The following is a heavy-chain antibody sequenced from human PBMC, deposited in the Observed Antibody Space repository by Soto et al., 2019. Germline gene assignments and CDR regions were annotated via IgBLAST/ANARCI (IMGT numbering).Heavy chain of an antibody. J-gene: IGHJ6*02. CDR1: GGTFSSYA. CDR3: ASTYDVFRGRAVAGSPHYYYYGMDV. D-gene: IGHD6-19*01. Sequence: ASVKVSCKASGGTFSSYAISWVRQAPGQGLEWMGGIIPIFGTANYAQKFQGRVTITADEPTSTAYMELSSLRSEDTAVYYCASTYDVFRGRAVAGSPHYYYYGMDVWGQGTTVTVSS. CDR2: IIPIFGTA. V-gene: IGHV1-69*13.